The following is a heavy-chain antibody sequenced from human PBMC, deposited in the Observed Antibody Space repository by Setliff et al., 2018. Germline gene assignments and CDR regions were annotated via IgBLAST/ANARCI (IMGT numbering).Heavy chain of an antibody. V-gene: IGHV4-34*01. CDR1: GGSFSGYY. CDR2: INHSGST. CDR3: ARGRGSYYKYYYYYYYMDV. D-gene: IGHD1-26*01. Sequence: TSETLSLTCAVYGGSFSGYYWSWIRQPPGKGLEWIGEINHSGSTNYNPSLKSRVTISIDTSKNQFSLKLSSVTAADTAVYYCARGRGSYYKYYYYYYYMDVWGKGTTVTVSS. J-gene: IGHJ6*03.